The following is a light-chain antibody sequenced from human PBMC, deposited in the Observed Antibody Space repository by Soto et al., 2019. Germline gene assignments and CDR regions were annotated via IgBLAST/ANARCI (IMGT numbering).Light chain of an antibody. Sequence: DIPMTQSPSSLPASVGDMVTFICRASLPISNYLAWYQQKQGKXQNLLIYAASTLQAGVPSRFSGNGSGTDLTLNISSLKPEDGEAYYCQKYNSAPLTFGGGTKVDIK. CDR1: LPISNY. J-gene: IGKJ4*01. V-gene: IGKV1-27*01. CDR3: QKYNSAPLT. CDR2: AAS.